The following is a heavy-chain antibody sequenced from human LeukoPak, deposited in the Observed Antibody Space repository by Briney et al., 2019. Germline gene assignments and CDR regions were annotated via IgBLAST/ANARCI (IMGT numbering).Heavy chain of an antibody. CDR2: IIPIFGTA. CDR3: ASNLGRGATTFDY. D-gene: IGHD1-26*01. Sequence: ASVKVSCTASGGTFSSYAISWVRQAPGQGLEWMGGIIPIFGTANYAQKFRGRVTITADESTSTAYMELSSLRSEDTAVYYCASNLGRGATTFDYWGQGTLVTVSS. CDR1: GGTFSSYA. J-gene: IGHJ4*02. V-gene: IGHV1-69*13.